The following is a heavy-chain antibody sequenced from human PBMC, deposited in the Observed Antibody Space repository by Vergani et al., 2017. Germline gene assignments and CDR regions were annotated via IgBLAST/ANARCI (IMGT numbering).Heavy chain of an antibody. CDR2: INPSGAST. CDR1: GYTFTSYY. Sequence: QVQLVQSGAEVKKPGASVKVSCKASGYTFTSYYMHWVRQAPGQGLVWMGIINPSGASTSYAQKFQGRVTMTRDTSTSTVYMELSSLRSEDTAVYYCARVGSGSPPDYWGQGTLVTVSS. D-gene: IGHD1-26*01. J-gene: IGHJ4*02. CDR3: ARVGSGSPPDY. V-gene: IGHV1-46*01.